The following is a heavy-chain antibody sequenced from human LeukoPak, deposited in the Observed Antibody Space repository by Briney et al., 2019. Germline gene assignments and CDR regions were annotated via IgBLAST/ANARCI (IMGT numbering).Heavy chain of an antibody. CDR2: ISAYNGNA. CDR3: ARVAQGQLAIETNWFDP. J-gene: IGHJ5*02. D-gene: IGHD6-13*01. Sequence: GASVKVSCKASGYTFTSYGIGWVRQAPGQGLEWMGWISAYNGNANYAQKLQGRVTMTTDTSTSTAYMELRSLRSDDTAVYYCARVAQGQLAIETNWFDPWGQGTLVTVSS. V-gene: IGHV1-18*01. CDR1: GYTFTSYG.